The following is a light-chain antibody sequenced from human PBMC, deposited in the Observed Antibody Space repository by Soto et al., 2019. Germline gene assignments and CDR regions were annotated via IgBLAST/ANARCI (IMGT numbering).Light chain of an antibody. CDR1: SGHSSYA. CDR2: LDSDGSH. CDR3: QPWGTGIHVV. J-gene: IGLJ2*01. Sequence: QSVLTQSPSASASLGASVKLTCTLSSGHSSYAIAWHQQQPEKGPRYLMKLDSDGSHTKGDAIPDRFSGSSSGAERYLTISTLQSEDEADSYCQPWGTGIHVVFGGGTKLTVL. V-gene: IGLV4-69*01.